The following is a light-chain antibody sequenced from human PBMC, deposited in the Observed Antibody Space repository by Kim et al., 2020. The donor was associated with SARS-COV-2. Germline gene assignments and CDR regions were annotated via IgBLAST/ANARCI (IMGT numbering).Light chain of an antibody. V-gene: IGLV1-44*01. CDR1: RSNIGSNP. Sequence: QSVIISCSESRSNIGSNPVNWYQHVPGTAAKLLIYSNSDRPSGVPDRFTASKSDTSAALAISGLQSEDETTYYCAAWDESLDGFLVFGGGTQLTVL. CDR2: SNS. CDR3: AAWDESLDGFLV. J-gene: IGLJ2*01.